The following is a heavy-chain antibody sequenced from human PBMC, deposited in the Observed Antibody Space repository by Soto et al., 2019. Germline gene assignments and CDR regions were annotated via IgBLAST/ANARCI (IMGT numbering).Heavy chain of an antibody. CDR1: TCGDLA. J-gene: IGHJ4*02. CDR2: IRSKAYGGTT. Sequence: TCGDLARSWFSQAPGKGLEWVGFIRSKAYGGTTEYAASVKGRFTISRDDSKSIAYLQMNSLKTEVTAVYYYTIDAGGYIFDYWVQGTLVTVSS. D-gene: IGHD3-22*01. V-gene: IGHV3-49*03. CDR3: TIDAGGYIFDY.